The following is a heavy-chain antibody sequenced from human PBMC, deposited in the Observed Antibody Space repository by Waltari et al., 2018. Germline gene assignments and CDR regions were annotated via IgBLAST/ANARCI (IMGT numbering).Heavy chain of an antibody. CDR1: GDSMTNSNYY. V-gene: IGHV4-39*02. CDR2: IYYSGTA. CDR3: ARRPMGAAFDY. Sequence: QLQMHESGPGLVKSSETLSLTCTVSGDSMTNSNYYWAWIRQPPGKGLEWIGDIYYSGTAFYNPSLMSRLTISADTSKNHFSLSLTSVTIADTAIYYCARRPMGAAFDYWGQGVLVTISS. D-gene: IGHD3-16*01. J-gene: IGHJ4*02.